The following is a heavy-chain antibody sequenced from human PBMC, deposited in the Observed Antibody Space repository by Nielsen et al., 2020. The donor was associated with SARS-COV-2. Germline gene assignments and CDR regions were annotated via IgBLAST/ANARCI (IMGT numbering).Heavy chain of an antibody. CDR1: GFTFSSYA. J-gene: IGHJ4*02. Sequence: GESLKISCAASGFTFSSYAMTWVRQAPGKGLEWVSVISGSGGNTYYAGSVKGRFTISRDNSKNTLYLQMNSLRAEDTAIYYCAKDTTTTFYYFDSWGQGTLVTVSS. CDR3: AKDTTTTFYYFDS. CDR2: ISGSGGNT. V-gene: IGHV3-23*01. D-gene: IGHD2/OR15-2a*01.